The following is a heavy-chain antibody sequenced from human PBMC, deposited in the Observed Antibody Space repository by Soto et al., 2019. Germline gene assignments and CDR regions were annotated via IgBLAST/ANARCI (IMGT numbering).Heavy chain of an antibody. CDR2: INPRGGIT. D-gene: IGHD6-13*01. CDR3: ASSPAYGSSWYGIPPDLSHGMDV. CDR1: GSTFTSYY. Sequence: ASVKVSCKASGSTFTSYYIHWVRQAPGQGLEWMGIINPRGGITTYAQKFQGRLTMTGDTSTSTVYMELSSLTSEDTAMYHCASSPAYGSSWYGIPPDLSHGMDVWGQGTTVTVSS. V-gene: IGHV1-46*01. J-gene: IGHJ6*02.